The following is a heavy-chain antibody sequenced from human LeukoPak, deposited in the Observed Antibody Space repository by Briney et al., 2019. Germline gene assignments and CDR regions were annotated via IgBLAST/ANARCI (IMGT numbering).Heavy chain of an antibody. CDR1: GFTFSSYA. J-gene: IGHJ6*03. V-gene: IGHV3-23*01. Sequence: GGSLRLSCAASGFTFSSYAMSWVRQAPGKGLEWVSAISGSGGSTYYADSVKGRFTISRDNSKNTLYLQMNSLRAEDTAVYYCAKSGSSYYYYYMDVWGKGTTVTVSS. CDR2: ISGSGGST. CDR3: AKSGSSYYYYYMDV. D-gene: IGHD3-10*01.